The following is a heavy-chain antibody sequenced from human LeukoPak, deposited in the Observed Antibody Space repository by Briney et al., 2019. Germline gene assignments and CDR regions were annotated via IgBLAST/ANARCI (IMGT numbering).Heavy chain of an antibody. CDR2: INHSGST. Sequence: PSETLSLTCAVYGGSFSGYYWSWIRQPPGKGLEWIGEINHSGSTNYNPSLKSRVTISVDTSKNQFSLKLSSVTAADTVVYYCARDERGDYEFDYWGRGTLVTVSS. CDR1: GGSFSGYY. V-gene: IGHV4-34*01. D-gene: IGHD4-17*01. CDR3: ARDERGDYEFDY. J-gene: IGHJ4*02.